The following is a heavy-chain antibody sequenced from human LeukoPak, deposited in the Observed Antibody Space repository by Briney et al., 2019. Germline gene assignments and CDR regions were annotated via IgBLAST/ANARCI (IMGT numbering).Heavy chain of an antibody. D-gene: IGHD3-16*01. J-gene: IGHJ5*02. V-gene: IGHV4-39*02. CDR1: GGSVSSGSYY. Sequence: SETLSLTCTVSGGSVSSGSYYWSWIRQPPGKGLEWIGSIYYSGNSFHNPSLKSRVTISVDTSKNQFSLKLSSVTAADTAVYYCARDTLVWFDPWGQGTLVTVSS. CDR3: ARDTLVWFDP. CDR2: IYYSGNS.